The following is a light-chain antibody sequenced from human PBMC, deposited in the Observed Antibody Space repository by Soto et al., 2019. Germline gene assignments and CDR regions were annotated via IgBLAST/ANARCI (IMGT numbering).Light chain of an antibody. V-gene: IGKV1-5*03. Sequence: DIQMTQSPSTLSASVGDRVTITCRASQSISNWLAWYQEKPGKAPNLLIYKASSLEGGVPSRFSGSGSGTEFTLTISSLQPEDFATYYCQQYNSYPYTFGQGTKLEIK. CDR3: QQYNSYPYT. CDR1: QSISNW. J-gene: IGKJ2*01. CDR2: KAS.